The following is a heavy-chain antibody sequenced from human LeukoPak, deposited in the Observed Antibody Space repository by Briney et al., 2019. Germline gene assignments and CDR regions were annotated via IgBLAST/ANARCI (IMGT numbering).Heavy chain of an antibody. Sequence: GGSLRLSCAASGFTFSSYAMNWVRQAPGKGLEWVSAISVSGGSTYYADSVKGRFTISRDNSKNTLYLQMNSLRAEDTAVYYCAKDVRSPLPPGIDYWGQGTLVTVSS. CDR1: GFTFSSYA. CDR2: ISVSGGST. J-gene: IGHJ4*02. CDR3: AKDVRSPLPPGIDY. D-gene: IGHD3-16*02. V-gene: IGHV3-23*01.